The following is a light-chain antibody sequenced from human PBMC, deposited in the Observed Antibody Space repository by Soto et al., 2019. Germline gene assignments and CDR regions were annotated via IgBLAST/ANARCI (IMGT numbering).Light chain of an antibody. Sequence: DVVMTQSPLSLPVTLGQPASISCKSSQSLLYTDGNTYLHWFQQRPGQSPRRLIYKVSNRDSGAPDRFCGSVSGNELTLTIGRVEADDVGVYYCMQGTHWPRTFGQGTKLEIK. CDR1: QSLLYTDGNTY. V-gene: IGKV2-30*01. CDR2: KVS. J-gene: IGKJ2*01. CDR3: MQGTHWPRT.